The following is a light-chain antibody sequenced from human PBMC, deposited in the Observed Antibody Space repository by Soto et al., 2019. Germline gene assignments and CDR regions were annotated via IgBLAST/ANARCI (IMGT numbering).Light chain of an antibody. CDR2: GAS. CDR1: QSVSRTY. J-gene: IGKJ2*01. V-gene: IGKV3-20*01. CDR3: HQYGSSPQT. Sequence: EIVLTQSPSTLSLSPGERATLSCRASQSVSRTYLGWYQQKPGQAPRLLIYGASSRATGIPDRFSGSGSGTGFTLTISRLEPEDFAVYYCHQYGSSPQTFGQGTRLEIK.